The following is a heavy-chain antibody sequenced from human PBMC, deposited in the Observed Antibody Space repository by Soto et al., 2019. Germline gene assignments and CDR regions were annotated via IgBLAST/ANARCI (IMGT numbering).Heavy chain of an antibody. D-gene: IGHD2-2*01. V-gene: IGHV1-8*01. J-gene: IGHJ6*03. CDR3: ARGPGYCSSTSCLRSYYYYYYMDV. CDR2: MNPNSGNT. Sequence: ASVKVSCKASGYTFTSYDINWVRQATGQGLEWMGWMNPNSGNTGYAQKFQGRATMTRNTSISTAYMELSSLRSEDTAVYYCARGPGYCSSTSCLRSYYYYYYMDVWGKGTTVTVS. CDR1: GYTFTSYD.